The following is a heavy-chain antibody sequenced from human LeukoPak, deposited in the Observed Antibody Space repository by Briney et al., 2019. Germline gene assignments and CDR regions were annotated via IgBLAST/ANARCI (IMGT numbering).Heavy chain of an antibody. V-gene: IGHV3-53*01. J-gene: IGHJ4*02. CDR1: GFIVNTNY. D-gene: IGHD3-22*01. CDR2: IYADGNT. Sequence: PGGSLRLSCAASGFIVNTNYMTWVRQAPGRGLEWVSFIYADGNTYYADSVKGRFTISRDISKDTLYLQMNSLRAEDTAIYYCAKGPFFYYDASGYNYFESWGQGTLVTVSS. CDR3: AKGPFFYYDASGYNYFES.